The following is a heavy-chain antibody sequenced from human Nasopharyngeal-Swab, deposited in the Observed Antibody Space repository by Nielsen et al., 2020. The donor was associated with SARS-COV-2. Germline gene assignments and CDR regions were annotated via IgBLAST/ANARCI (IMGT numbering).Heavy chain of an antibody. CDR1: GDTFTSYD. D-gene: IGHD5-24*01. CDR3: ARVRTRWNDAFDI. V-gene: IGHV1-8*03. J-gene: IGHJ3*02. Sequence: ASVKVSCKASGDTFTSYDINWVRQDTGQGLEGMGWMNPNSGNTGYAQKFQGRVTITRNTSISTAYMELSSLRSEDTAVYYCARVRTRWNDAFDIWGQGTMVTVSS. CDR2: MNPNSGNT.